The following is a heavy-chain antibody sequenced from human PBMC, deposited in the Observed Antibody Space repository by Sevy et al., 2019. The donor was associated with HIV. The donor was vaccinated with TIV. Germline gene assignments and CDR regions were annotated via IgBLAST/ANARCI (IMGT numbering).Heavy chain of an antibody. CDR2: INHSGST. CDR1: GGSFSGYY. J-gene: IGHJ6*02. D-gene: IGHD5-18*01. Sequence: SETLSLTYAVYGGSFSGYYWSWIRQPPGKGLEWIGEINHSGSTNYNPSRKSRVTISVDTSKNQFSLKLSSVTAADTAVYYCARGTRAVTAMVLPYYYYYGMDVWGQGTTVTVSS. V-gene: IGHV4-34*01. CDR3: ARGTRAVTAMVLPYYYYYGMDV.